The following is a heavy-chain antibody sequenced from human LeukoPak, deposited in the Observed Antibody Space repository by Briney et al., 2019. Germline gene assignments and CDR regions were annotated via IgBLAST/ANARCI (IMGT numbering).Heavy chain of an antibody. CDR3: ARQMYLGGMDV. CDR1: GGSISSYY. V-gene: IGHV4-59*08. CDR2: IYNSGST. J-gene: IGHJ6*02. Sequence: SETLSLTCTVSGGSISSYYWSWIRQPPGRGLEWIGYIYNSGSTNYNPSLNSRVTISVDTPKNQFSLKLSSVTAADTAVYYCARQMYLGGMDVWGQGATVTVSS. D-gene: IGHD2-8*01.